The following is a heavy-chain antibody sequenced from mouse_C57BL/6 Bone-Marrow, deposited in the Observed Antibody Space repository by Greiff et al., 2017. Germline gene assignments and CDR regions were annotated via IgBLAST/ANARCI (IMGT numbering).Heavy chain of an antibody. CDR1: GFTFSDYY. D-gene: IGHD2-5*01. CDR3: ARHQGTIVTGY. J-gene: IGHJ2*01. CDR2: ISNGGGST. V-gene: IGHV5-12*01. Sequence: EVHLVESGGGLVQPGGSLKLSCAASGFTFSDYYMYWVRQTPEKRLEWVAYISNGGGSTYYPDTVKGRFTISRDHAKNTLYLQMSRLKSEDTAMYYCARHQGTIVTGYWGQGTTLTVSS.